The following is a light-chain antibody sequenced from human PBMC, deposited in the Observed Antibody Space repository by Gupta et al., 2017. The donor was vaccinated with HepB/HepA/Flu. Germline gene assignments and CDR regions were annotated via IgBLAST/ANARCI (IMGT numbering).Light chain of an antibody. CDR2: EGS. CDR1: RSDIGDYNF. CDR3: SSYGDSNKMGV. V-gene: IGLV2-8*01. J-gene: IGLJ2*01. Sequence: QSALTHPPSASVSPGQSVTIPRTGRRSDIGDYNFDSWYQQHPGKDPKGRSYEGSKRPSGVPDRFAGSKSGNTASLTVSGLQAEDEADYHGSSYGDSNKMGVFGGGTKLTVL.